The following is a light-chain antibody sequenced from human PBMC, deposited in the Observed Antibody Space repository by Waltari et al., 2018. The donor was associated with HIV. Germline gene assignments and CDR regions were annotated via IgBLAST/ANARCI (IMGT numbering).Light chain of an antibody. CDR1: SSDVGGYNS. J-gene: IGLJ3*02. CDR2: EVI. V-gene: IGLV2-8*01. Sequence: QSALTQPPSASGSPGQSVTISCSGTSSDVGGYNSVSWYHRHPGKAPKLLIYEVIKRPSGVPDRFFGSKSGNTASLTVSGLQAEDEADYFCSSYAGDYNLVFGGGTKLTVL. CDR3: SSYAGDYNLV.